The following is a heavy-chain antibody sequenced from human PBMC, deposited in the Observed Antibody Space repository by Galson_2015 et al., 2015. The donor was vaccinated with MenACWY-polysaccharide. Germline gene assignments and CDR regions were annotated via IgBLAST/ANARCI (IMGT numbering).Heavy chain of an antibody. CDR1: GGSISSYY. CDR3: AREVPFYYDSSGYNDY. CDR2: IYTSGST. J-gene: IGHJ4*02. D-gene: IGHD3-22*01. Sequence: ETLSLTCPVSGGSISSYYWSWIRQPAGKGLEWIGRIYTSGSTNYNPSLKSRVTMSVDTSKNQFSLKLSSVTAADTAVYYCAREVPFYYDSSGYNDYWGQGTLVTVSS. V-gene: IGHV4-4*07.